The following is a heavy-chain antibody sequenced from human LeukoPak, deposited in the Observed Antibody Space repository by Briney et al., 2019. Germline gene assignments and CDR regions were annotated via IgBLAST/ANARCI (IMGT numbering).Heavy chain of an antibody. CDR2: IRYDGSNK. V-gene: IGHV3-30*02. D-gene: IGHD2/OR15-2a*01. J-gene: IGHJ6*02. CDR3: AKDLYPDYFNYGMDV. Sequence: GSLRLSCAASGFTFRNYGMHWVRQAPGKGLEWVAFIRYDGSNKYYADSVKGRFTISRDNSKNTLYLQMNSLRAEDTAVYYCAKDLYPDYFNYGMDVWGQGTTVTVSS. CDR1: GFTFRNYG.